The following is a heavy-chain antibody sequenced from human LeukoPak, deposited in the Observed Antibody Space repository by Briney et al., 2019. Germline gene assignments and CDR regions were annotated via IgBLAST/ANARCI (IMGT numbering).Heavy chain of an antibody. J-gene: IGHJ5*02. CDR3: ARGGFATDFWSGYYEYNWFDP. D-gene: IGHD3-3*01. CDR1: GYTFTGYY. CDR2: TNPNSGGT. V-gene: IGHV1-2*02. Sequence: ASVKVSCKASGYTFTGYYMHWVRQAPGQGLEWMGWTNPNSGGTNYAQKFQGRVTMTRDTSISTAYMELSRLRSDDTAVYYCARGGFATDFWSGYYEYNWFDPWGQGTLVTVSS.